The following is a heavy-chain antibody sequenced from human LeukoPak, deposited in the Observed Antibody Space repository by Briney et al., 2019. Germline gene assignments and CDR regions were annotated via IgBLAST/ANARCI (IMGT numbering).Heavy chain of an antibody. CDR1: GYTFVNYG. V-gene: IGHV1-18*01. CDR2: ISAYDGNT. Sequence: ASVKVSCKASGYTFVNYGITWVRQAPGQGLEWMGWISAYDGNTKYAQKFQGRVTLTTDTSTSTASMELRSLRSDDTAVYYCAREANWAYYFDYWGQGTLVTVSS. J-gene: IGHJ4*02. D-gene: IGHD1-1*01. CDR3: AREANWAYYFDY.